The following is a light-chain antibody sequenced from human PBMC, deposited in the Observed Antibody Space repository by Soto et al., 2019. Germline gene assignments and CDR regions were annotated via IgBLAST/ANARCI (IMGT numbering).Light chain of an antibody. CDR1: SSDVGNYKY. V-gene: IGLV2-14*01. J-gene: IGLJ3*02. CDR3: TSFTTTNIWV. Sequence: QSALTQPASVSGSPGQSITISCTGTSSDVGNYKYVSWYQQHPGKAPKLMIYEVSNRPSGVSSRFSGSKSGNTASLTISGLRAEDEADYYCTSFTTTNIWVFGGGTQLTVL. CDR2: EVS.